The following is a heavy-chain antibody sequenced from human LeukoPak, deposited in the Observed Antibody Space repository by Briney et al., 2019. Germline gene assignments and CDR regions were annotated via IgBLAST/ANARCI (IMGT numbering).Heavy chain of an antibody. V-gene: IGHV4-39*07. CDR1: GGSISSSSYY. CDR2: IYYSGST. D-gene: IGHD5/OR15-5a*01. CDR3: ARGSTYYYYMDV. J-gene: IGHJ6*03. Sequence: SETLSLTCTVSGGSISSSSYYWGWIRQPPRKGLEWIGSIYYSGSTYYNPSLKSRVTISVDTSKNQFSLKLSSVTAADTAVYYCARGSTYYYYMDVWGKGTTVTVSS.